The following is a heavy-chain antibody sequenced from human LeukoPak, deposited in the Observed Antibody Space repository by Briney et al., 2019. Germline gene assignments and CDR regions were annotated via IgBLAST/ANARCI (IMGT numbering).Heavy chain of an antibody. V-gene: IGHV3-7*01. CDR3: ARSPSGYDSFDY. Sequence: GGSLRLSCAASGFPFSSYWVAWVRQAPGKGLEWVANIKQDGSEKYYVDSVKGRFTISRDNAKNSLYLQMNSLRAEDTAVYYCARSPSGYDSFDYWGQGTLVTVSS. J-gene: IGHJ4*02. CDR2: IKQDGSEK. D-gene: IGHD5-12*01. CDR1: GFPFSSYW.